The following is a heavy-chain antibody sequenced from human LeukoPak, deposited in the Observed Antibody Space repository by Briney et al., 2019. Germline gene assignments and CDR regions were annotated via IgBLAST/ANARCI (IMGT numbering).Heavy chain of an antibody. CDR3: ARDQGRYDLQGGMDV. J-gene: IGHJ6*03. D-gene: IGHD1-26*01. V-gene: IGHV4-59*01. CDR2: IYYSGST. CDR1: GGSISSYY. Sequence: SETLSLTCTVSGGSISSYYWSWIRQPPGKGLKWIGYIYYSGSTNYNPSLKSRVTISVDTSKNQFSLKLSSVTAADTAVYYCARDQGRYDLQGGMDVWGTGTTVTVSS.